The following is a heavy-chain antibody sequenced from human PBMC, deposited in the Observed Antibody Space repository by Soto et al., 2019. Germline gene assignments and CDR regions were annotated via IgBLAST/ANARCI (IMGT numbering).Heavy chain of an antibody. Sequence: PAETLSLTCNVSGVSIRGCSYFWGRMRQPPGGGWEWIVVIYYGENTYFNPSLKNRTTISIDTSKNQFSLKLSSVTAADTAVYYCASQYKSSWYVGPLDHWGKGTVVTVS. CDR2: IYYGENT. CDR1: GVSIRGCSYF. V-gene: IGHV4-39*01. CDR3: ASQYKSSWYVGPLDH. D-gene: IGHD6-13*01. J-gene: IGHJ4*02.